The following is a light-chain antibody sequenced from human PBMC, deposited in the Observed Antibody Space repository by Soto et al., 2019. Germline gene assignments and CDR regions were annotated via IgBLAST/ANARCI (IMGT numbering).Light chain of an antibody. CDR1: QSVRSNY. CDR3: QQYGSSRT. Sequence: EIVLTQSPGTLSLSPGERATLSCRASQSVRSNYLAWYQQKPGQAPRLLIYGASSKATGIPDRFSGSGSGTDFTLTISRLEPEDFAIYYCQQYGSSRTFGQGTTGDIK. CDR2: GAS. J-gene: IGKJ1*01. V-gene: IGKV3-20*01.